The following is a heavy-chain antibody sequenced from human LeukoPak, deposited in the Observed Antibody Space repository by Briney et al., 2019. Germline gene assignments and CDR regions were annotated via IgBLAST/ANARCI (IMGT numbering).Heavy chain of an antibody. CDR2: INPNSGGT. Sequence: ASVTVSCKASGYTFSDYYMHWVRQAPGQGLEWMGWINPNSGGTNSAQKFQGRVTMTRDTSISTAYLELSRLRSDDTAVYYCARGSSYSSGWYGFQYWGQGTLVTVSS. V-gene: IGHV1-2*02. CDR3: ARGSSYSSGWYGFQY. CDR1: GYTFSDYY. J-gene: IGHJ4*02. D-gene: IGHD6-19*01.